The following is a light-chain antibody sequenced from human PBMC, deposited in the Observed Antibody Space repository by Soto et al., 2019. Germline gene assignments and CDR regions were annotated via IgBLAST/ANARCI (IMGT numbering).Light chain of an antibody. CDR3: QQYGSSPPT. CDR2: GAS. J-gene: IGKJ1*01. CDR1: QSVSSSN. Sequence: EIVLTQSPGTLSLSPGARATLSCRASQSVSSSNLAWYQQKPGQGPRLLIYGASSRATGTPDRFSGSGSGTDFTLTINRLEPEDFALYYCQQYGSSPPTFGQGTKVDIK. V-gene: IGKV3-20*01.